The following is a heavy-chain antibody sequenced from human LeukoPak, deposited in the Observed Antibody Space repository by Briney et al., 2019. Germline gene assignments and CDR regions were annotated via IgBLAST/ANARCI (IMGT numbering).Heavy chain of an antibody. V-gene: IGHV3-53*01. CDR1: GFTVSSNY. J-gene: IGHJ6*02. CDR2: IYSGGST. Sequence: GGSLRLSCAASGFTVSSNYMSWVRQAPGKGLEWVSVIYSGGSTYYADSVKGRFTISRDNSKNTLYLQMNSLRAEDTAVYYCARDLVDIAVAGTNYYYGMDVWGQGTTVTVSS. D-gene: IGHD6-19*01. CDR3: ARDLVDIAVAGTNYYYGMDV.